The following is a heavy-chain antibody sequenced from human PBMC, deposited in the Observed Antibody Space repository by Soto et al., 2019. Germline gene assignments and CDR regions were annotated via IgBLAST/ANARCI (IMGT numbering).Heavy chain of an antibody. CDR2: IIPILGIA. Sequence: QVQLVQSGAEVKKPGSSVKVSCKASGGTFSSYPISWVRQAPGQGREWMGSIIPILGIANYAQKFQGRVTITADKSTSTAYMELSSLRSEDTAVYYGAGGGSSSWYGYWGQGTLVTVSS. CDR1: GGTFSSYP. CDR3: AGGGSSSWYGY. V-gene: IGHV1-69*02. D-gene: IGHD6-13*01. J-gene: IGHJ4*02.